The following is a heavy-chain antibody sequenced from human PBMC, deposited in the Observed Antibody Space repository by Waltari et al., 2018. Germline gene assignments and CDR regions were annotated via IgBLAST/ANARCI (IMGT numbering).Heavy chain of an antibody. V-gene: IGHV3-30-3*01. CDR1: GFTFSSYA. D-gene: IGHD4-4*01. CDR2: ISYDGSNK. J-gene: IGHJ6*02. CDR3: ARGHDYSNYRTDYYYGMDV. Sequence: QVQLVESGGGVVQPGRSLRLSCAASGFTFSSYAMHWVRQAPGKGLEWVAVISYDGSNKYYADSVKGRFTISRDNSKNTLYLQMNSLRAEDTAVYYCARGHDYSNYRTDYYYGMDVWGQGTTVTVSS.